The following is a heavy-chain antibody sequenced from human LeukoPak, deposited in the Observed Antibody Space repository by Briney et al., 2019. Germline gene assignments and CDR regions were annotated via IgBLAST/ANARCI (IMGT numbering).Heavy chain of an antibody. CDR1: GYTFTSYG. D-gene: IGHD3-3*01. Sequence: ASVKVSCKASGYTFTSYGISWVRQAPGQGLEWMGWISAYNGNTNYAQKLQGRVTMTTDTSTSTAYMELRSLRSDDTAVYYCARDAKKYDFWSGYYPPRWFDPWGQGTLVTVSS. V-gene: IGHV1-18*01. CDR3: ARDAKKYDFWSGYYPPRWFDP. J-gene: IGHJ5*02. CDR2: ISAYNGNT.